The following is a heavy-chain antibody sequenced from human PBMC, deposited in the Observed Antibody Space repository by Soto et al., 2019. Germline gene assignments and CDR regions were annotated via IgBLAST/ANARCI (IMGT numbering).Heavy chain of an antibody. J-gene: IGHJ4*02. V-gene: IGHV2-70*01. Sequence: SGPTLVNPXQTLTLTCTFSGFSLSTSGMCVSWIRQPPGKALEWLALIDWDDDKYYSTSLKTRLTISKDTSKNQVVLTMTNMDPVDTATYYCARSLSLTGYIFFDYWGQGTLVTVSS. CDR2: IDWDDDK. CDR1: GFSLSTSGMC. CDR3: ARSLSLTGYIFFDY. D-gene: IGHD3-9*01.